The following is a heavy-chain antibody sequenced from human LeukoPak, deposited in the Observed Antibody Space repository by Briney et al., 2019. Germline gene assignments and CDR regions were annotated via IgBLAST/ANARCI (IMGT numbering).Heavy chain of an antibody. CDR3: ARDDYGGNSGLFDY. V-gene: IGHV1-18*01. D-gene: IGHD4-23*01. CDR1: GYTFSNYG. J-gene: IGHJ4*02. CDR2: ISGYNGNT. Sequence: ASVKVSCKASGYTFSNYGISWVRQAPGQGLEWMGWISGYNGNTNYAQKLQGRVTMSTDTSTSTVYMELKNLKSDDTAVYYCARDDYGGNSGLFDYWGQGTLVTVSS.